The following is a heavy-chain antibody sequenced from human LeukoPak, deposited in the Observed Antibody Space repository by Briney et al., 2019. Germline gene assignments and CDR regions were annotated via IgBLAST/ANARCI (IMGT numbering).Heavy chain of an antibody. J-gene: IGHJ3*01. CDR3: ARGLFLSGYLDAFDL. CDR1: GFIVSNKY. CDR2: IYSDGRT. D-gene: IGHD3-22*01. V-gene: IGHV3-53*01. Sequence: GGSLRLSCAVSGFIVSNKYMTWVRQAPGKGLVWVSLIYSDGRTYYADSVRGRCTISRDNSKNTLYLQMNSLGVEDTAVYYCARGLFLSGYLDAFDLWGQGTVVTVSS.